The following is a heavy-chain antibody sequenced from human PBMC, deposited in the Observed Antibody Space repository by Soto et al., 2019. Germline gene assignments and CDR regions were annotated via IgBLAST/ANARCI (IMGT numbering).Heavy chain of an antibody. D-gene: IGHD3-16*01. CDR1: GYTLTTYG. CDR2: ISAYSGKT. V-gene: IGHV1-18*01. J-gene: IGHJ4*01. Sequence: QVQLVQSGGEVKKPGASVKVSCKTSGYTLTTYGISWVRQAPGQGLEWVGWISAYSGKTHYAQKFQGKVTMTTDTSTNTAYLELRRLRSDDTAVYSCARDPYLGDHQYWRHGPLVTVSS. CDR3: ARDPYLGDHQY.